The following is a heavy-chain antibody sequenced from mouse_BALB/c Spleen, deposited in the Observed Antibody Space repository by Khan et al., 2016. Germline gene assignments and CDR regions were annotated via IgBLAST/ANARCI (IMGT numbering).Heavy chain of an antibody. Sequence: EVQLQESGPGLVKPSQSLSLTCTVTDYSITSDYAWNWIRQFPGNKLEWMGYISYSGTTTYNPSLKSRISITRDTSKNQFFLQLNSVTTEDTATXYCARWLDAMDYWGQGTSVTVSS. CDR1: DYSITSDYA. CDR3: ARWLDAMDY. J-gene: IGHJ4*01. V-gene: IGHV3-2*02. D-gene: IGHD2-2*01. CDR2: ISYSGTT.